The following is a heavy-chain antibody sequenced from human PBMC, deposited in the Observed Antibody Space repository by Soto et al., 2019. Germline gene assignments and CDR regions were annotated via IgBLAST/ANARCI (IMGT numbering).Heavy chain of an antibody. V-gene: IGHV1-8*01. CDR3: ARPIPPTSKAVSQH. CDR2: MNPNSGNT. Sequence: ASVKVSCKASGYTFTSYDINWVRQATGQGLEWMGWMNPNSGNTGFAQKFQGRVTMTRNTSINTAYMELSSLRSEDTAVYYCARPIPPTSKAVSQHRGQGTLVTVTS. CDR1: GYTFTSYD. J-gene: IGHJ1*01. D-gene: IGHD6-19*01.